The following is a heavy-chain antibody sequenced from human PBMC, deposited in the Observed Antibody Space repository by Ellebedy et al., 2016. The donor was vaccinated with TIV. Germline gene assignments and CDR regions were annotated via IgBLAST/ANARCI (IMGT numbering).Heavy chain of an antibody. CDR3: AREYYYGMDV. CDR2: LSGSGGST. CDR1: GFAFSDYY. J-gene: IGHJ6*02. V-gene: IGHV3-11*04. Sequence: GESLKISCAASGFAFSDYYMSWVRQAPGKGLEWVSSLSGSGGSTYYADSVKGRFTISRDNAKNSLYLQMNSLRAEDTAVYYCAREYYYGMDVWGQGTTVTVSS.